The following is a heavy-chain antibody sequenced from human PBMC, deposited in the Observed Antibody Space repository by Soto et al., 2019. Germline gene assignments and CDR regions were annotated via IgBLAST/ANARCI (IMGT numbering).Heavy chain of an antibody. V-gene: IGHV4-59*08. Sequence: SETLSLTCTVSGGSISSYYWSWIRQPPGKGLEWIGYIYYSGNTNYNPSLKSRVTISMDTSKNQFSLKLSSVTAADTAVYYCARRPLSNYYFDYWGQGTLVTVSS. CDR2: IYYSGNT. J-gene: IGHJ4*02. CDR3: ARRPLSNYYFDY. CDR1: GGSISSYY.